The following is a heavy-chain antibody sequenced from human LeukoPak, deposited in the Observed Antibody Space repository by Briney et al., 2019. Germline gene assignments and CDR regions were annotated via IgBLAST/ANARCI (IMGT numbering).Heavy chain of an antibody. CDR2: ISSSSSTI. J-gene: IGHJ6*02. D-gene: IGHD2-2*01. CDR1: GFTFSSYS. CDR3: ARDYCSSTSCYVVYYYYYCMDV. Sequence: PGGSLRLSCAASGFTFSSYSMNWVRQAPGKGLEWVSYISSSSSTIYYADSVKGRFTISRDNAKNSLYLQMNSLRAEDTAVYYCARDYCSSTSCYVVYYYYYCMDVWGQGTTVTVSS. V-gene: IGHV3-48*01.